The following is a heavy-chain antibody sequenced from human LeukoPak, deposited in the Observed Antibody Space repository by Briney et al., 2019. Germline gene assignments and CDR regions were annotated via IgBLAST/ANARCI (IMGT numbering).Heavy chain of an antibody. CDR3: ARDRLGGGNYPDAFDI. Sequence: SQTLSLTCTVSGGSISSGSYYWSWIRQPAGKGLEWIGRIYTSGSPNYNPSLKSRVTISVGTSKNQFSLKLSSVTAADTAVYYCARDRLGGGNYPDAFDIWGQGTMVTVSS. J-gene: IGHJ3*02. CDR2: IYTSGSP. CDR1: GGSISSGSYY. D-gene: IGHD1-7*01. V-gene: IGHV4-61*02.